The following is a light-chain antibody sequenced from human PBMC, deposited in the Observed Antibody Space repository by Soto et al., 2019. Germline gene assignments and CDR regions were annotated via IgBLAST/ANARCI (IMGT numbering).Light chain of an antibody. CDR1: SSDVGGYNW. J-gene: IGLJ3*02. CDR2: DVR. V-gene: IGLV2-14*03. CDR3: SSYASGNSVV. Sequence: QPVLTQPASVSGSPGQSIAISCTGTSSDVGGYNWVSWYQQHPGKAPKLIVFDVRNRPSGVSDRFSGSKSGNTASLTISGLQAEDEADYYCSSYASGNSVVFGGGTKLTVL.